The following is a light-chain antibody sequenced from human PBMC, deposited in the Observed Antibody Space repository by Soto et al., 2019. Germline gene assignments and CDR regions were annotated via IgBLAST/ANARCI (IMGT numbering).Light chain of an antibody. CDR2: GAS. CDR1: QSVSSN. CDR3: HQYKNWPLI. Sequence: EIVLTQSPATLSVSPGERATLSCRASQSVSSNLAWYQQKPGQAPRLLIYGASTRAPDIPARFSGSGSGTEFTLTISSLQSEDFAVYYCHQYKNWPLIFGQGTRLEIK. J-gene: IGKJ5*01. V-gene: IGKV3-15*01.